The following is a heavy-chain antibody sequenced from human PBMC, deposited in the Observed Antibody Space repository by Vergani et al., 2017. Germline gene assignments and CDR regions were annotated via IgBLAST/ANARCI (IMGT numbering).Heavy chain of an antibody. CDR2: IIPIFGTA. V-gene: IGHV1-69*06. J-gene: IGHJ5*02. Sequence: QVQLVQSGAEVKKPGSSVKVSCKASGGTFSSYAISWVRQAPGQGLKWMGGIIPIFGTANYAQKFQGRVTITADKSTSTAYMELSSLRSEDTAVYYCARDGKRYSSSWYWFDPWGQGTLVTVSS. CDR1: GGTFSSYA. D-gene: IGHD6-13*01. CDR3: ARDGKRYSSSWYWFDP.